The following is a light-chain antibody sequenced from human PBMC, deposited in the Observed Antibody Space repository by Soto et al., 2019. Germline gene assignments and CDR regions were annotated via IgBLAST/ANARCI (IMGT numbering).Light chain of an antibody. J-gene: IGLJ1*01. CDR1: SSNIGAGYD. V-gene: IGLV1-40*01. CDR3: QSYDSSLSGYV. CDR2: GNS. Sequence: QSVLTQPPSVSGAPGQRVTISCTGSSSNIGAGYDVHWYQQLPGTAPKLLIYGNSNRPSGVPDRFSRSKSGTSASLAITGLQAEDEADYYCQSYDSSLSGYVFGTGTKLTVL.